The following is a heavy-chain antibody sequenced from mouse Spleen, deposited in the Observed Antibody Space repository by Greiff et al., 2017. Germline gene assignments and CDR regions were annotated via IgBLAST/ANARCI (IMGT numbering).Heavy chain of an antibody. V-gene: IGHV1-4*01. CDR1: GYTFTSYT. CDR3: ARGTYYSNPSYWYFDV. J-gene: IGHJ1*01. Sequence: VQVVESGAELARPGASVKMSCKASGYTFTSYTMHWVKQRPGQGLEWIGYINPSSGYTKYNQKFKDKATLTADKSSSTAYMQLSSLTSEDSAVYYCARGTYYSNPSYWYFDVWGAGTTVTVSS. D-gene: IGHD2-5*01. CDR2: INPSSGYT.